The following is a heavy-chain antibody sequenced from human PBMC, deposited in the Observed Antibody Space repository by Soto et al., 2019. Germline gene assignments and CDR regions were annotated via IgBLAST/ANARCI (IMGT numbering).Heavy chain of an antibody. J-gene: IGHJ3*02. Sequence: SETLSLTCTVSGGSISSGDYYWSWIRQPPGKGLEWIGYIYYSGSTYYNPSLKSRVTISVDTSKNQFSLKLSSVTAADTAVYYCARGLVPDSADIVVVVAAHNDAFDIRGQGTMVT. CDR2: IYYSGST. CDR1: GGSISSGDYY. CDR3: ARGLVPDSADIVVVVAAHNDAFDI. D-gene: IGHD2-15*01. V-gene: IGHV4-30-4*01.